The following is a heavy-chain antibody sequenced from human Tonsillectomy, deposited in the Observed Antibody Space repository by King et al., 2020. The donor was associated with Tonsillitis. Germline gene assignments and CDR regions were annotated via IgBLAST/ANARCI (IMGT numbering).Heavy chain of an antibody. Sequence: VQLQQWGAGLLKPSETLSLTCAVYGGSFSGYYWSWIRQPPGKGLEWIGEINHSGSTNYNPSLKSRVTISVDTSKNQFSLNLSSVTAADTAVYDCARGGLAAGYYFDYWGQGTRVTVSS. D-gene: IGHD6-25*01. V-gene: IGHV4-34*01. CDR1: GGSFSGYY. J-gene: IGHJ4*02. CDR3: ARGGLAAGYYFDY. CDR2: INHSGST.